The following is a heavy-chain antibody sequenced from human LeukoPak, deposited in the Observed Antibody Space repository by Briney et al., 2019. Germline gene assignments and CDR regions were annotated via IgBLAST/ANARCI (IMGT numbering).Heavy chain of an antibody. J-gene: IGHJ3*02. CDR3: ARGRQEYYYDSSGYPYDAFDI. V-gene: IGHV4-59*01. D-gene: IGHD3-22*01. CDR1: GGSISSYY. Sequence: PSEALSLTCTVSGGSISSYYWSWIRQPPGKGLEWIGYIYYSGSTNYNPSLKSRVTISVDTSKNQFSLKLSSVTAADTAVYYCARGRQEYYYDSSGYPYDAFDIWGQGTMVTVSS. CDR2: IYYSGST.